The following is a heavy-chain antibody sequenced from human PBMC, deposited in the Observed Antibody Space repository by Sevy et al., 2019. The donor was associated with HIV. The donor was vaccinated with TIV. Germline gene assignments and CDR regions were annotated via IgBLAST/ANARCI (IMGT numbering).Heavy chain of an antibody. CDR1: GGSISSYY. D-gene: IGHD4-17*01. CDR2: IYYSGST. Sequence: SETLSLTCTVSGGSISSYYWSWIRPPPGKGLEWIGYIYYSGSTNYNPSLKSRVTISVDTSKNQFSLKLSSVTAADTAVYYCARADYGGNSHDAFDIWGQGTMVTVSS. V-gene: IGHV4-59*01. CDR3: ARADYGGNSHDAFDI. J-gene: IGHJ3*02.